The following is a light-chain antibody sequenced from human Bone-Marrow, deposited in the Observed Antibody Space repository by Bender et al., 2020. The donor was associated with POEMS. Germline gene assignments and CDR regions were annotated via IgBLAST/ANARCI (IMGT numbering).Light chain of an antibody. V-gene: IGLV3-19*01. CDR3: QSADDSGRYV. CDR1: SLRNYY. CDR2: DDT. J-gene: IGLJ1*01. Sequence: SSELTQDPAVSVALGQTVRITCQGGSLRNYYASWYQQKPGQGPVLVVYDDTDRPSGIPERFSGSSSGATVTLTISGVQAEDEADYYCQSADDSGRYVFGTGTKLTVL.